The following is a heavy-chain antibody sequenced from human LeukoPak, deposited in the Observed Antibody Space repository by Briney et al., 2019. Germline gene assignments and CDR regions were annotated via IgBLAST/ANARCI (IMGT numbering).Heavy chain of an antibody. Sequence: GVSMRLSCAASGFTFSDTWITWVRQTPGKGLEFVANINQDGSVKNYVGSVKGRFTISRDNAKNSLYLQMNSLRADDTAIYYCARDPGSSSFDYWGQGTLVTVSS. CDR1: GFTFSDTW. J-gene: IGHJ4*02. CDR3: ARDPGSSSFDY. V-gene: IGHV3-7*01. CDR2: INQDGSVK. D-gene: IGHD1-14*01.